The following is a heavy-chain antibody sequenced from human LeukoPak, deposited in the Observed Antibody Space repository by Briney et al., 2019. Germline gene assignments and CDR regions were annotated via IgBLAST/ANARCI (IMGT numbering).Heavy chain of an antibody. Sequence: GESLRLSCAVSGFSLYTYSMNWVRQAPGKGLEWVSSFTSTSTYIYYTDSVKGRFTISRDNAKNSLYLQMNSLRVEDTAVYYCARVGSAAPVTSSGHTIDYWGQGTLVIVSS. CDR2: FTSTSTYI. CDR3: ARVGSAAPVTSSGHTIDY. V-gene: IGHV3-21*01. J-gene: IGHJ4*02. D-gene: IGHD3-22*01. CDR1: GFSLYTYS.